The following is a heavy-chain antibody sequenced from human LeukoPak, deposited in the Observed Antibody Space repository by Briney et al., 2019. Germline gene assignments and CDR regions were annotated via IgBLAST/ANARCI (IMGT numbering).Heavy chain of an antibody. CDR2: ISYDGSNK. J-gene: IGHJ4*02. Sequence: GGSLRLSCAASGFTFSSYAMHWVRQAPGKGLEWVAVISYDGSNKYYADSVKGRFTISRDNSKNTLYLQMNSLRAEDTAVYYCVRDQGGAVSYWGQGTLVTVSS. D-gene: IGHD3-16*01. CDR3: VRDQGGAVSY. V-gene: IGHV3-30*04. CDR1: GFTFSSYA.